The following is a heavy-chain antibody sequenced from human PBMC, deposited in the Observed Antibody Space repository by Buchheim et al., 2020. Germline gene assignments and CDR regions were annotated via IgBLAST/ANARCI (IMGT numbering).Heavy chain of an antibody. CDR3: ARVESTFTNYGSGSWQGCFDY. D-gene: IGHD3-10*01. CDR2: IIPIFGTA. Sequence: QVQLVRSGAEVKKPGSSVKVSCKASGGTFSSYAISWVRQAPGQALEWMGGIIPIFGTANYAQKFQGRVTITADESTSTAYMELSSLRSEDTAVYYCARVESTFTNYGSGSWQGCFDYWGQGTL. J-gene: IGHJ4*02. V-gene: IGHV1-69*01. CDR1: GGTFSSYA.